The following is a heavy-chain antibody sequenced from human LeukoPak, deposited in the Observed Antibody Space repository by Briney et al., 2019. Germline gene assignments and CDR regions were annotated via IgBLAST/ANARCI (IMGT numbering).Heavy chain of an antibody. D-gene: IGHD3-22*01. CDR2: INHSGST. Sequence: PSETLSLTCAVYGGSFSGYYWSWIRQPPVKELEWIGEINHSGSTNYNPSLKSRVTISVDTSKNQFSLKLSSVTAADTAVYYCARGHSESSGYSPYDYWGQGTLVTVSS. CDR3: ARGHSESSGYSPYDY. J-gene: IGHJ4*02. V-gene: IGHV4-34*01. CDR1: GGSFSGYY.